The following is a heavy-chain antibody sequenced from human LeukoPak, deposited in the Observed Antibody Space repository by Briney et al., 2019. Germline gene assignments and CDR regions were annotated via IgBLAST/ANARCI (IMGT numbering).Heavy chain of an antibody. D-gene: IGHD3-22*01. CDR2: ISSSSTTI. V-gene: IGHV3-48*02. CDR3: ARRYYDSSITPHAFDN. J-gene: IGHJ3*02. Sequence: GGSLRLSCAASGFTFSSYSMNWVRQAPGKGLEWVSYISSSSTTIYYADSVKGRFTISRDNAKNSLYLQMNSLRDEDTAIYYCARRYYDSSITPHAFDNWGQGTMVTVSS. CDR1: GFTFSSYS.